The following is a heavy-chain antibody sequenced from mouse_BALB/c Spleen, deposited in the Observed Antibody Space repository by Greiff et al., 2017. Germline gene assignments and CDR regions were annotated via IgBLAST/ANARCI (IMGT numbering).Heavy chain of an antibody. CDR3: AREEVEDAMDY. J-gene: IGHJ4*01. CDR2: INPNNGGT. D-gene: IGHD1-1*01. CDR1: GYTFTDYN. V-gene: IGHV1-18*01. Sequence: EVQLQQSGPELVKPGASVKIPCKASGYTFTDYNMEWVKQSHGKSLEWIGDINPNNGGTIYNQKFKGKATLTVDKSSSTAYMELRSLTSEDTAVYYCAREEVEDAMDYWGQGTSVTVSS.